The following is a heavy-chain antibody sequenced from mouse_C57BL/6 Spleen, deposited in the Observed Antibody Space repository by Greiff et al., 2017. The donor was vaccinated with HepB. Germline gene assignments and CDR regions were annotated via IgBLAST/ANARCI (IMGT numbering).Heavy chain of an antibody. CDR3: ARSGDGYSYFDY. CDR1: GYAFTNYL. J-gene: IGHJ2*01. CDR2: INPGSGGT. Sequence: VQLQQSGAELVRPGTSVKVSCKASGYAFTNYLIEWVKQRPGQGLEWIGVINPGSGGTNYNEKLKGKATLAADKSSSTAYMQLSSLTSEDSAVYFCARSGDGYSYFDYWGQGTTLTVSS. V-gene: IGHV1-54*01. D-gene: IGHD2-3*01.